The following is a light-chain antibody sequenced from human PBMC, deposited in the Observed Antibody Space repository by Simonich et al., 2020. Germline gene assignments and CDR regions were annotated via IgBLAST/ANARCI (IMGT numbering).Light chain of an antibody. CDR2: WAS. J-gene: IGKJ1*01. V-gene: IGKV4-1*01. CDR1: QSVLYSSNNKNY. Sequence: DIVMTQSPDSLAVSLGERATINCKSSQSVLYSSNNKNYLAWYQQKPGQPPKLIMYWASTRESGVPDRFSGSGSGTDFTLTISSLQAEDVAVYYCQQYYSTPPTFGQGTKVEIK. CDR3: QQYYSTPPT.